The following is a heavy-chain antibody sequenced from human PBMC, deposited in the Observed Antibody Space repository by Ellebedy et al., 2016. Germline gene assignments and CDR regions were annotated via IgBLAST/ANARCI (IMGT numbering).Heavy chain of an antibody. D-gene: IGHD5-18*01. J-gene: IGHJ4*02. Sequence: SETLSLTCAVYGGSFSGYYWTWIRLPPGKGLEWIGQITHSGTSDYNPSLKSRVTISVDPSKNQFSLRLSSVTAADTAIYYCARRGYTYGVGFDSWGQGTLVTVSS. CDR3: ARRGYTYGVGFDS. CDR2: ITHSGTS. V-gene: IGHV4-34*01. CDR1: GGSFSGYY.